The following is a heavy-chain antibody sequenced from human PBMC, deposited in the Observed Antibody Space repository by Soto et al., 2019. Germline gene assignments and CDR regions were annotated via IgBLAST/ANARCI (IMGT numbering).Heavy chain of an antibody. CDR3: ARGYCSGGSCYPGHGMDV. J-gene: IGHJ6*02. Sequence: SVKVSCTAVGDPLSSYASGWGRQAPGQGLEWMGGIIPIFGTANYAQKFQGRVTITADESTSTAYMELSSLRSEDTAVYYCARGYCSGGSCYPGHGMDVWGQGTTVTVSS. V-gene: IGHV1-69*01. CDR2: IIPIFGTA. CDR1: GDPLSSYA. D-gene: IGHD2-15*01.